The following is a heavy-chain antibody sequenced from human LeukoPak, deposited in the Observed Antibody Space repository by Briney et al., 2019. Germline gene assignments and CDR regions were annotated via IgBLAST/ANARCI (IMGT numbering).Heavy chain of an antibody. CDR3: AKDREGYSSTFDY. J-gene: IGHJ4*02. Sequence: GRSLRLSCAASGFTFDDYAMHWVRQAPGKSLGWVSGISWNSGSIGFADSVKGRFTISRDNAKSSLYLQMNSLRAEDTALYYCAKDREGYSSTFDYWGQGTLVTVSS. CDR1: GFTFDDYA. D-gene: IGHD6-19*01. V-gene: IGHV3-9*01. CDR2: ISWNSGSI.